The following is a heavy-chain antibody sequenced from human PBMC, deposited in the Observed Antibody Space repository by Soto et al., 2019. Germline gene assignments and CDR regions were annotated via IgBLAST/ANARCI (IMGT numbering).Heavy chain of an antibody. CDR2: IWYDGSNK. CDR1: GFTFSSYG. J-gene: IGHJ4*02. Sequence: QVQLVESGGGVVQPGRSLRLSCAASGFTFSSYGMHWVRQAPGKGLEWVAVIWYDGSNKYYADSVKGRFTISRDNSKNRLELQMNSLRAEDTAVYYCARGYYDSSGYSHWFQGTLVTVSS. V-gene: IGHV3-33*01. CDR3: ARGYYDSSGYSH. D-gene: IGHD3-22*01.